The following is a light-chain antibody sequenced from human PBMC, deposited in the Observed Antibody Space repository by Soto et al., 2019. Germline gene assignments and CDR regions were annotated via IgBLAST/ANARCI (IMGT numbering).Light chain of an antibody. CDR1: HSVSSD. CDR2: GAS. V-gene: IGKV3-15*01. CDR3: QQYDSSPRT. Sequence: EIVMTQSPATLSVSPGERATLSCRASHSVSSDLAWYQQKPGQAPRLLIYGASTRAIGIPARFSGSGSGTDFTLTISRLEPEDFAVYYCQQYDSSPRTFGQGTKVDIK. J-gene: IGKJ1*01.